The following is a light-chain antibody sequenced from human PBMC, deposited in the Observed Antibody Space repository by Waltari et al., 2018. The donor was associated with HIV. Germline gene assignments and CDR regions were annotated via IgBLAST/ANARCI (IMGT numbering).Light chain of an antibody. V-gene: IGLV2-14*03. CDR2: DVD. J-gene: IGLJ3*02. CDR1: DRDFGLYNF. CDR3: ASFTGDSTVM. Sequence: AVTQPASVSGLPGQSTTISCTGGDRDFGLYNFVPWYQQHSGQPPRLILYDVDSRASGVSELFSGSMAGNTASLTISGLRAEDEAHYYCASFTGDSTVMFGGGTEVTVL.